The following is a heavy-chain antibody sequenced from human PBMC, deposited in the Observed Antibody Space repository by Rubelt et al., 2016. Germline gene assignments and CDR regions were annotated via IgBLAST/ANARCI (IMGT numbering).Heavy chain of an antibody. CDR2: IYYSGSP. J-gene: IGHJ4*02. D-gene: IGHD3-16*02. V-gene: IGHV4-31*03. CDR3: ARSLGELSFDY. Sequence: QVQLQESGPGLVKPSQTLSLTCTVSGGSISSGVYYWSWIRQHPGKGLEWIGYIYYSGSPYYNPSLQSRAAISVDTSKNQFSLKLSSVTAADTAVYYCARSLGELSFDYWGQGTLVTVSS. CDR1: GGSISSGVYY.